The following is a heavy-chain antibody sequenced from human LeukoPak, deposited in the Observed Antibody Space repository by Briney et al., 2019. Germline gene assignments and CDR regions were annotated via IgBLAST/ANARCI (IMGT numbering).Heavy chain of an antibody. CDR2: IYTSGSS. Sequence: SDTLSLTCTVSGGSISSYFWSWIRQPAGKGLEWIGRIYTSGSSNYNPSLKSRVIISVDTSNNQFSLKLNSVTAADTAVYFCARGGQQLGYFDYWGQGNLVTVSS. CDR3: ARGGQQLGYFDY. CDR1: GGSISSYF. J-gene: IGHJ4*02. V-gene: IGHV4-4*07. D-gene: IGHD6-13*01.